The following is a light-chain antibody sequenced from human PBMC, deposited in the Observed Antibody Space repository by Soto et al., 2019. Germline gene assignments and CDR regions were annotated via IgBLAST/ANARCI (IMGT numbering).Light chain of an antibody. CDR3: MQALQNPVT. Sequence: DIVMTQSPLSLPVTPGEPASISCRSSQSLLHLNGNNYLDWYLQKPGQSPQLLIYLGSNRASGVPDRFSGSGPGTDFTLKISRVEAEDVGIYYCMQALQNPVTFGQVTRLEIK. V-gene: IGKV2-28*01. J-gene: IGKJ5*01. CDR2: LGS. CDR1: QSLLHLNGNNY.